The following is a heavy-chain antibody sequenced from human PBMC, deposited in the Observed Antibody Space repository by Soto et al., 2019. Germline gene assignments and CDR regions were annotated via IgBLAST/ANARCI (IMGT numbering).Heavy chain of an antibody. CDR3: ARVVLRDCIGGSCYRIHV. D-gene: IGHD2-15*01. J-gene: IGHJ6*04. CDR1: GFTFSSYS. Sequence: GGSLRLSCAASGFTFSSYSMNWVRQAPGKGLEWVSSISSSSSYIYYADSVKGRFTISRDNAKNSLYLQMNSLRAEDTAVYYCARVVLRDCIGGSCYRIHVWWQRENGHSLL. V-gene: IGHV3-21*01. CDR2: ISSSSSYI.